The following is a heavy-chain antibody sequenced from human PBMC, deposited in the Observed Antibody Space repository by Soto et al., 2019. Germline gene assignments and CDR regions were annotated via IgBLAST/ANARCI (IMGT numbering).Heavy chain of an antibody. V-gene: IGHV4-59*01. CDR1: GCSISSYY. Sequence: SETLSLTCTVSGCSISSYYWSWIRQPPGKGLEWIGYIYYSGSTNYNPSLKSRVTISLDTSKNQFSLRLSSVTAADTAIYYCARRGSSSEGAYSYYYMDVWGKGTTVTVSS. D-gene: IGHD6-6*01. CDR3: ARRGSSSEGAYSYYYMDV. CDR2: IYYSGST. J-gene: IGHJ6*03.